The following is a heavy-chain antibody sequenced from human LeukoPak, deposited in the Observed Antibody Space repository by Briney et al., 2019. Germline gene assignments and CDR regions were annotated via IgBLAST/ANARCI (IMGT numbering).Heavy chain of an antibody. Sequence: GGSLRLSCAASGFTFSDYYMSWIRQAPGKGLEWLSHINRSGSSIHYADSVKGRFTTSRDNARNSLYLQMNSLSAEDTAVYYCAWGGSEGPLFSWGQGTRVTVSS. CDR3: AWGGSEGPLFS. CDR2: INRSGSSI. D-gene: IGHD1-26*01. V-gene: IGHV3-11*01. J-gene: IGHJ5*02. CDR1: GFTFSDYY.